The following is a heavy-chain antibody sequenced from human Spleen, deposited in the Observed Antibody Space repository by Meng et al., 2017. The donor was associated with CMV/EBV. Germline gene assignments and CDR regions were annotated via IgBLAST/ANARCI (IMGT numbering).Heavy chain of an antibody. CDR2: IIPLLATG. Sequence: SVKVSCKASGGAFSRNALNWVRQAPGQGPEWMGGIIPLLATGVYAQNFKGRFTITTDESTSTLYMELSSLRSEDTAVYYCARQRESLDSSGYIDWGQGTLVTVSS. CDR3: ARQRESLDSSGYID. V-gene: IGHV1-69*05. J-gene: IGHJ4*01. D-gene: IGHD3-22*01. CDR1: GGAFSRNA.